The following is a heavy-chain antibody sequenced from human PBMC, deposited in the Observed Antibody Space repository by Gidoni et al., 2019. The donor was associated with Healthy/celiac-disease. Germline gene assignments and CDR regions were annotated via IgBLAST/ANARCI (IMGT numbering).Heavy chain of an antibody. J-gene: IGHJ3*02. CDR3: ARDLKTRSRAFDI. CDR2: ISAYNGNT. Sequence: VQLVPSGAEVKTPCASVKVSCKASGYTFTSYGSSWVRQAPGQGLEWMGWISAYNGNTNYAQKLQGRVTMTTDTYTSTAYMELRSLRSDDTAVDYCARDLKTRSRAFDIWGQGTMVTVSS. CDR1: GYTFTSYG. V-gene: IGHV1-18*01.